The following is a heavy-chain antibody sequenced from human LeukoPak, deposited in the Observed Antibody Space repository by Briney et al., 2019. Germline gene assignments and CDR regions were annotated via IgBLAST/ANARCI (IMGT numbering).Heavy chain of an antibody. D-gene: IGHD2-15*01. Sequence: GGSLRLSCAASGFSFSDAWMSWVRQAPGKGLEWVGRIKSKGGGGTTDYAAPVKGRFSISRDDSKNTLYLQMNSLETEDTAIYYCTTLGYCSGGSCNGYWGQGTLVTVSS. V-gene: IGHV3-15*01. CDR2: IKSKGGGGTT. J-gene: IGHJ4*02. CDR3: TTLGYCSGGSCNGY. CDR1: GFSFSDAW.